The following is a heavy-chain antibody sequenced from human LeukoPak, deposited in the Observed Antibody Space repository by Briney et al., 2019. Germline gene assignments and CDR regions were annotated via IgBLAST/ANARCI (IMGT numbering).Heavy chain of an antibody. CDR2: ISYDGSNK. CDR1: GFTFSSYA. Sequence: GGSLRLPCAASGFTFSSYAMHWVRQAPGKGLEWVAVISYDGSNKYYADSVKGRFTISRDNSKNTLYLQMNSLRAEDTAVYYCARVAAAKSTYNWFDPWGQGTLVTVSS. V-gene: IGHV3-30*01. CDR3: ARVAAAKSTYNWFDP. J-gene: IGHJ5*02. D-gene: IGHD6-13*01.